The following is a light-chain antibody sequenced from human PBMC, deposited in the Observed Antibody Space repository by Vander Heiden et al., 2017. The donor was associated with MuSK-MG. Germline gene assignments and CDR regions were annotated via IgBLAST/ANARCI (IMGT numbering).Light chain of an antibody. CDR1: SSNIGAGYD. J-gene: IGLJ2*01. Sequence: QSVLTQPPSVSGAPGQRVTISCTGSSSNIGAGYDVHWYQQLPGTAPKLLIYGNSNRPSGVPDRFSGSKSGTSDSLAITGLQAEDEADYDCQSYASSLSAYVVFGGGTKLTVL. CDR2: GNS. CDR3: QSYASSLSAYVV. V-gene: IGLV1-40*01.